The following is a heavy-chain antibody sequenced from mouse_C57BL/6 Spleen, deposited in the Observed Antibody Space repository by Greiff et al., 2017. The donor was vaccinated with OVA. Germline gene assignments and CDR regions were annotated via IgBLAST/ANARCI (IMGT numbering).Heavy chain of an antibody. CDR3: ARSPIYYDYDAGYYYAMDY. J-gene: IGHJ4*01. CDR1: GYTFTSYW. V-gene: IGHV1-72*01. CDR2: IDPNSGGT. Sequence: QVQLQQPGAELVKPGASVKLSCKASGYTFTSYWMHWVKQRPGRGLECIGRIDPNSGGTKYNEKFKSKATLTVDKPSSSSYMQLSSLTSEDSAVYYFARSPIYYDYDAGYYYAMDYWGQGTSVTVSS. D-gene: IGHD2-4*01.